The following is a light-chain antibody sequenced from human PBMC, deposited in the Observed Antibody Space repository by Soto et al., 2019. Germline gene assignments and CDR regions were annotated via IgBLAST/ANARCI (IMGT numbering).Light chain of an antibody. CDR3: QSYDSSLNVVV. Sequence: QSALTQPPSVSGAPGQRVTISCTGSSSNIGAGYDVHWYQQLPGTAPKLLIHGNNNRPSGVPDRFSGSKSGTSASLAITGLQAEDEAYYYCQSYDSSLNVVVFGGGTKVTVL. CDR2: GNN. J-gene: IGLJ2*01. CDR1: SSNIGAGYD. V-gene: IGLV1-40*01.